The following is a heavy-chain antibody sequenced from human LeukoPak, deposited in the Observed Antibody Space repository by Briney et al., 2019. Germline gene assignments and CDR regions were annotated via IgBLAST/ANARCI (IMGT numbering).Heavy chain of an antibody. CDR1: GGSFSGYY. D-gene: IGHD3-3*01. CDR3: ARGEIFGDRRVAFDI. Sequence: KPSETLSLTCAVYGGSFSGYYWSWIRQSPGKGLEWIGEINHSGSTSYYPSLKSRVTTSVDTSKNQFSLRLSSVTAADTAVYYCARGEIFGDRRVAFDIWGQGTMVTVSS. CDR2: INHSGST. J-gene: IGHJ3*02. V-gene: IGHV4-34*01.